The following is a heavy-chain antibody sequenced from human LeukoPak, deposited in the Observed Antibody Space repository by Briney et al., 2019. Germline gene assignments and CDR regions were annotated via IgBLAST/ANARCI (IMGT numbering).Heavy chain of an antibody. CDR1: GGSISSSKW. V-gene: IGHV4-4*02. J-gene: IGHJ4*02. CDR3: ARASSGYSLFDY. D-gene: IGHD3-22*01. CDR2: IYHSGST. Sequence: SETLSLTCAVSGGSISSSKWWNWVRQPPGKGLQWIGEIYHSGSTNYNPSLKSRVTISVDTSKNQFSLKLSSVTAADTAMYYCARASSGYSLFDYWGQGTLVTVSS.